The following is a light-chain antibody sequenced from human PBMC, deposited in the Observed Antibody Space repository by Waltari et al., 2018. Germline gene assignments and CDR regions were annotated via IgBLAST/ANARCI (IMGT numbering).Light chain of an antibody. CDR3: AGWDDRLNGVV. V-gene: IGLV1-44*01. CDR2: INN. CDR1: SSNIASYI. J-gene: IGLJ3*02. Sequence: QSVLTQPPSASGTPGQRVTISCSGSSSNIASYIENWYQQLPGTAPKLPIYINNQRPSGVPDRFSGSKSGTSASLAISGLQSEDEADYYCAGWDDRLNGVVFGGGTKLTVL.